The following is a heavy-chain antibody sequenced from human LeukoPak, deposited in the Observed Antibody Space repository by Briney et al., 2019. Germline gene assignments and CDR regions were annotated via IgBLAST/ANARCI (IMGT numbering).Heavy chain of an antibody. CDR1: GFTFSSYS. Sequence: GGSLRLSCVASGFTFSSYSMNWVRQAPGKGLAWVSYTGSSGSTIYYADSVKGRFTISRDNAKNSLYLQMNTLRDDDTAVYYCARVLVTSGWYEDYWGQGTLVTVSS. D-gene: IGHD6-19*01. V-gene: IGHV3-48*02. J-gene: IGHJ4*02. CDR3: ARVLVTSGWYEDY. CDR2: TGSSGSTI.